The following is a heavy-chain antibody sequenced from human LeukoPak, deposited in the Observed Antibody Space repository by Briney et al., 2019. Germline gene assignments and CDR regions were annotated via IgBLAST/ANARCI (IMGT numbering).Heavy chain of an antibody. Sequence: PSETLSLTCTVSGDSISSYYWSWLRQPPGKGLEWIGYIYYSGDTSYNPSLKSRVTISVDTSKTQFSLKLSSVTAADTAVYCCARVLGSYYYGAGWFDSWGQGTQVTVSS. J-gene: IGHJ5*01. V-gene: IGHV4-59*01. CDR2: IYYSGDT. CDR3: ARVLGSYYYGAGWFDS. D-gene: IGHD3-10*01. CDR1: GDSISSYY.